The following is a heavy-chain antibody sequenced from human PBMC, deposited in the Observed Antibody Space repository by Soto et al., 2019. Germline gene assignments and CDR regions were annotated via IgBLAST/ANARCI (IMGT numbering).Heavy chain of an antibody. Sequence: XSVKGACEASGYPFTGYYRHWVRQAPGQGLEWVGWINPNSGGTNYAQKFQGRVTMTRDTSISTAYMELSRLRSDDTAVYYCARQGYCSSTSCPRDYWGRGTLVTVSS. CDR2: INPNSGGT. V-gene: IGHV1-2*02. D-gene: IGHD2-2*01. J-gene: IGHJ4*02. CDR3: ARQGYCSSTSCPRDY. CDR1: GYPFTGYY.